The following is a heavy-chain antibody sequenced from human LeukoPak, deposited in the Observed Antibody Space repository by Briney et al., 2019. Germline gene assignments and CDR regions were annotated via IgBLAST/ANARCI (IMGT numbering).Heavy chain of an antibody. J-gene: IGHJ4*02. CDR3: ARKGFKRRFDY. Sequence: GSLRLSCAASGFTFSSYWMSWVRQPPGKGLEWIGEINHSGSTNYNPSLKSRVTISVDTSKNQFSLRLSSVTAADTAVYYCARKGFKRRFDYWGQGTLVTVSS. CDR2: INHSGST. V-gene: IGHV4-34*08. CDR1: GFTFSSYW.